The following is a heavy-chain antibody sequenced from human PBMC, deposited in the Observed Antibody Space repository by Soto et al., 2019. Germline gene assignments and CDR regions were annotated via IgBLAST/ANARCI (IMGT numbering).Heavy chain of an antibody. CDR1: GFTFSSYW. CDR3: VRDRSGSYLEGFDY. V-gene: IGHV3-7*01. D-gene: IGHD1-26*01. Sequence: EVQLVESGGGLVHLGGSRRLSCAASGFTFSSYWMTWVRQAPGKGLEWVANIKHDGSEKYYVDSVKGRFTISRDNARNSVFLELKSLRAEHTAVYSCVRDRSGSYLEGFDYWGQGTLGTVSS. J-gene: IGHJ4*02. CDR2: IKHDGSEK.